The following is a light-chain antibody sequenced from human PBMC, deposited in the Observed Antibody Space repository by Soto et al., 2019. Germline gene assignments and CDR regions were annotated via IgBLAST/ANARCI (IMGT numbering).Light chain of an antibody. CDR3: QQYGSSPRT. CDR2: GAS. J-gene: IGKJ1*01. Sequence: ELVLTQSPATLSLSPEERVTLSCRASQSVGDYLAWYQQKPGQAPRLHIYGASTRATGIPDRFTGSGSGTDFTLTISRLEPEDFAVYYCQQYGSSPRTFGQGTKVDI. V-gene: IGKV3-20*01. CDR1: QSVGDY.